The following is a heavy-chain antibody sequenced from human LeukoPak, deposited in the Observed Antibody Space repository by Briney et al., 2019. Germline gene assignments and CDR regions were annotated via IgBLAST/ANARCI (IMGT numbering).Heavy chain of an antibody. CDR2: ISGSGGST. V-gene: IGHV3-23*01. D-gene: IGHD5-18*01. Sequence: GGSLRLSCAASAFTFSSYAMSWVRQAPGKGLEWVSAISGSGGSTYYADSVKGRFTISRDNSKNTLYLQMNSLRAEDTAVYYCAKSDGYSYGKQFDYWGQGTLATVSP. J-gene: IGHJ4*02. CDR3: AKSDGYSYGKQFDY. CDR1: AFTFSSYA.